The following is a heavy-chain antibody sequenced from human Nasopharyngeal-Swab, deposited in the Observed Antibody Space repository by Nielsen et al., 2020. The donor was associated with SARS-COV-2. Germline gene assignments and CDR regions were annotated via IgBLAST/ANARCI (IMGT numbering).Heavy chain of an antibody. CDR3: ARMDFIASRDY. J-gene: IGHJ4*02. D-gene: IGHD6-13*01. CDR2: IYSRGET. Sequence: WIRQPPGKGLEWVAVIYSRGETHYTDSVGGRFTISRDNSKNMVNLQLNSLRAEDTAVYYCARMDFIASRDYWGQGTLVTVSS. V-gene: IGHV3-53*01.